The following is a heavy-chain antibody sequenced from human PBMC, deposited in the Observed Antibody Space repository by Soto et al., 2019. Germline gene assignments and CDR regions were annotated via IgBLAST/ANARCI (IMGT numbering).Heavy chain of an antibody. V-gene: IGHV3-30*18. D-gene: IGHD3-3*01. J-gene: IGHJ4*02. CDR1: GFTFSSYG. CDR3: ANGPPPYYDFWSGYHPEFDY. Sequence: QVQLVESGGGVVQPGRSLRLSCAASGFTFSSYGMHWVRQAPGKGLEWVAVISYDGSNKYYADSVKGRFTISRDNSKNTLYLQMNSLRAEDTAVYYCANGPPPYYDFWSGYHPEFDYWGQGTLVTVSS. CDR2: ISYDGSNK.